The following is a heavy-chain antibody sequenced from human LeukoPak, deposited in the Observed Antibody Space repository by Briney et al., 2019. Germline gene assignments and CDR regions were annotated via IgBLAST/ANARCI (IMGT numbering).Heavy chain of an antibody. V-gene: IGHV3-33*08. CDR3: AAHTVEMGLMDV. CDR1: GFTFSSYS. D-gene: IGHD2-8*01. CDR2: IWYDGSNK. Sequence: GGSLRLSCAASGFTFSSYSMNWVRQAPGKGLEWVAVIWYDGSNKYYADSVKGRFTISRDNSKNTLYLQMNSLRAEDTAVYYCAAHTVEMGLMDVWGQGTTVTVSS. J-gene: IGHJ6*02.